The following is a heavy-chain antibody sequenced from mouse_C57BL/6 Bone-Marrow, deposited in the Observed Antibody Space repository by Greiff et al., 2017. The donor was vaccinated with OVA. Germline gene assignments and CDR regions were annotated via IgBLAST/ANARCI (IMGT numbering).Heavy chain of an antibody. CDR3: ARRTRGFFDY. J-gene: IGHJ2*01. V-gene: IGHV1-69*01. CDR2: FDPSDSYT. Sequence: QVQLQQPGAELVMPGASVKLSCKASGYTFTSYWMHWVKQRPGQGLEWIGEFDPSDSYTNYNQKFKGKSTLTVDKSSCTAYMQLSSLTSEDSAVYYSARRTRGFFDYWGQGTTLTVSS. CDR1: GYTFTSYW.